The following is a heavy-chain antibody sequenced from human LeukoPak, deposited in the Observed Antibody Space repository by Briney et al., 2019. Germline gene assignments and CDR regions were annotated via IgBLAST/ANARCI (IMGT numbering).Heavy chain of an antibody. D-gene: IGHD6-13*01. J-gene: IGHJ4*02. CDR3: ARKSIVTAGRKPYDF. Sequence: SETLSLTCAVYGGSFSGYYWSWIRQPPGKGLEWIGEIDHSGRTNSNASLKSRVTLSVDMSKNQFSLRLSSVTAADTAVYYRARKSIVTAGRKPYDFWDQGTLVTVSP. V-gene: IGHV4-34*01. CDR2: IDHSGRT. CDR1: GGSFSGYY.